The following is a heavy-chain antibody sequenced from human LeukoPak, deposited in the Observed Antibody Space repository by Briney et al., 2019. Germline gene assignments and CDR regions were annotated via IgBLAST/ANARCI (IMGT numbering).Heavy chain of an antibody. J-gene: IGHJ3*02. V-gene: IGHV3-72*01. CDR3: ARNPAHDAFDI. CDR1: GFTFSDHY. CDR2: TRNKANSYTT. D-gene: IGHD2/OR15-2a*01. Sequence: GGSLRLSCAASGFTFSDHYMDWVRQAPGKGLEWVGRTRNKANSYTTEYAASVKGRFTISRDDSKNSLYLQMNSLKTEDTAVYYCARNPAHDAFDIWGQGTMVTVSS.